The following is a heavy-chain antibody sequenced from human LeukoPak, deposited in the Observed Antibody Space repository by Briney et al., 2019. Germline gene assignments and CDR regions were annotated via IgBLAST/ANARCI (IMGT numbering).Heavy chain of an antibody. Sequence: SVKVSCEASGGTFSSYAISWVRQAPGQGLEWMGRIIPILGIANYAQKFQGRVTITADKSTSTAYMELSSLRSEDTAVYYCARTGSGTLPFDYWGQGTLVTVSS. D-gene: IGHD3-10*01. CDR1: GGTFSSYA. J-gene: IGHJ4*02. CDR3: ARTGSGTLPFDY. CDR2: IIPILGIA. V-gene: IGHV1-69*04.